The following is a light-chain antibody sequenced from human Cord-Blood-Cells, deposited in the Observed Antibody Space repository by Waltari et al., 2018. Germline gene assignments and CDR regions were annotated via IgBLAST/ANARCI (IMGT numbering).Light chain of an antibody. J-gene: IGKJ1*01. CDR1: QSVSSN. CDR3: QQYNNWPPT. V-gene: IGKV3-15*01. CDR2: GAS. Sequence: EIVMTQSPATLSVSPGERATLSCRASQSVSSNLAWYQQKPGQAPRLLIYGASTRATGIPARFSGSGSGIEFTLTISSLQSEDFAVYYCQQYNNWPPTFGQGTEVEIK.